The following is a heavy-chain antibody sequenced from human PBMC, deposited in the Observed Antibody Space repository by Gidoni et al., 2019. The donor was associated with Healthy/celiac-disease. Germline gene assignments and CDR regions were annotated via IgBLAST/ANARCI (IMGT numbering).Heavy chain of an antibody. Sequence: EVQLVESGGGLVQPGRSLRLSCTASGFTFGDYALSWVRQAPGKGLEWVGFIRSKAYGGTTEYAASVKGRFTISRDDSKSIAYLQMNSLKTEDTAVYYCTVLSGSYYFSKFDYWGQGTLVTVSS. CDR2: IRSKAYGGTT. CDR1: GFTFGDYA. V-gene: IGHV3-49*04. J-gene: IGHJ4*02. CDR3: TVLSGSYYFSKFDY. D-gene: IGHD3-10*01.